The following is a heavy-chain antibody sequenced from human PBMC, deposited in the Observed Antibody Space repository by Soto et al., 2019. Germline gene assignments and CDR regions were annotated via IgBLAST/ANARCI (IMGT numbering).Heavy chain of an antibody. CDR1: GYTFTSYD. CDR2: MNPNSGNT. Sequence: ASVKVSCKASGYTFTSYDINWVRQATGQGLEWMGWMNPNSGNTGYAQKFQGRVTMTRNTSISTAYMKLSSLRSEDTAVYYCARGPISYCSSTSCPPAPYYFDYWGQGTLVTVSS. D-gene: IGHD2-2*01. CDR3: ARGPISYCSSTSCPPAPYYFDY. V-gene: IGHV1-8*01. J-gene: IGHJ4*02.